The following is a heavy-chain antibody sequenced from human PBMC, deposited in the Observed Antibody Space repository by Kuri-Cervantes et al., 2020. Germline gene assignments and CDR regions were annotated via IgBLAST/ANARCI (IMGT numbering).Heavy chain of an antibody. CDR1: GFTFNNYA. CDR3: ARDHQDSSGYLFDY. J-gene: IGHJ4*02. V-gene: IGHV3-74*01. Sequence: GESLKISCTASGFTFNNYALSWVRQAPGKGLVWVSRINSDGSSTSYADSVKGRFTISRDNAKNTLYLQMNSLRAEDTAVYYCARDHQDSSGYLFDYWGQGTLVTVSS. CDR2: INSDGSST. D-gene: IGHD3-22*01.